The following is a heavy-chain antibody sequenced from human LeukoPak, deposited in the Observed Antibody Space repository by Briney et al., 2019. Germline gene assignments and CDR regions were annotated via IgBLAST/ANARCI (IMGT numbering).Heavy chain of an antibody. V-gene: IGHV3-9*01. Sequence: GRSLRLSCAASGFTFDDYAMHWVRQAPGKGLEWVSGISWNSGSIGYADSVKGRFTISRDNAKNSLYLQMNSLGAEDTALYYCAKDSSLVTPSHFDYWGQGTLVTVSS. CDR1: GFTFDDYA. CDR3: AKDSSLVTPSHFDY. J-gene: IGHJ4*02. D-gene: IGHD4-23*01. CDR2: ISWNSGSI.